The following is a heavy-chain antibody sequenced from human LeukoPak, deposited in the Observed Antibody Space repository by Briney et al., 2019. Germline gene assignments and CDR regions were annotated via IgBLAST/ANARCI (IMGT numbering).Heavy chain of an antibody. CDR2: IYSGGST. V-gene: IGHV3-66*02. CDR1: GFTVSSNY. CDR3: ARDRGIAAPMDV. D-gene: IGHD6-13*01. J-gene: IGHJ6*03. Sequence: GGSLRLSCAASGFTVSSNYMSWVRQAPGKGLEWVSVIYSGGSTYYAESVKGRFTISRDNSKNTLYLQMNSLRAEDTAVYYCARDRGIAAPMDVWGKGTTVTVSS.